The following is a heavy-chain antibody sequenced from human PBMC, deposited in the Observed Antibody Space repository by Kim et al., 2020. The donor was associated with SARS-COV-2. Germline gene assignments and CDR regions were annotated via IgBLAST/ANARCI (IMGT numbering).Heavy chain of an antibody. D-gene: IGHD3-10*01. Sequence: ADSVKGRITISRENAKNTMYLQMNSLRGEDTAVYYCARGSGNFGDFDYWGQGTLVTVSS. J-gene: IGHJ4*02. CDR3: ARGSGNFGDFDY. V-gene: IGHV3-74*01.